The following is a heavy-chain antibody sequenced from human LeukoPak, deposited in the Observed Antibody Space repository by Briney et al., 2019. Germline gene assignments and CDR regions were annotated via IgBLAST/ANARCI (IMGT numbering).Heavy chain of an antibody. CDR2: INGDGSSI. V-gene: IGHV3-74*01. CDR1: GFTFSSHW. CDR3: ARDLNWGASDY. Sequence: SGGSLRLSCAASGFTFSSHWMYWVRQAPGKGLVWASRINGDGSSIAYADSEKGRFAISRDNTKNTLYLQMNSLRAEDTAVYYCARDLNWGASDYWGQGTLVTVSS. D-gene: IGHD7-27*01. J-gene: IGHJ4*02.